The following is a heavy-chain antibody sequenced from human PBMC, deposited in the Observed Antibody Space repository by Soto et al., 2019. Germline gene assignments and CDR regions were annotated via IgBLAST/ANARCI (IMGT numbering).Heavy chain of an antibody. CDR2: IIPIFGTA. D-gene: IGHD3-10*01. CDR1: GGTFSSYA. V-gene: IGHV1-69*13. Sequence: ASVKVSCKASGGTFSSYAISWVRQAPGQGLEWMGGIIPIFGTANYAQKFQSRVTITADESTSTAYMELSSLRSEDTAVYYCARMSDGVWFGDQYWGQGTLVTVSS. CDR3: ARMSDGVWFGDQY. J-gene: IGHJ4*02.